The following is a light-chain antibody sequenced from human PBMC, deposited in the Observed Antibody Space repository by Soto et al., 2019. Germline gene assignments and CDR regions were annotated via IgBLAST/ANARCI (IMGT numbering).Light chain of an antibody. Sequence: EIVLTQSPATLSLSPGERATLSRRASQSISSHLAWYQQKPGQAPRLLMYDASNRATGIPARFSGSGSGTDFTLTISSLEPEDFAVYYCQQRTTWPLTFGGGTMVEIK. V-gene: IGKV3-11*01. CDR2: DAS. CDR3: QQRTTWPLT. J-gene: IGKJ4*01. CDR1: QSISSH.